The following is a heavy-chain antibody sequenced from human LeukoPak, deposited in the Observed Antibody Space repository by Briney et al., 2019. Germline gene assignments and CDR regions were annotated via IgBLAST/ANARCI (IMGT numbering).Heavy chain of an antibody. D-gene: IGHD3-10*01. V-gene: IGHV1-18*01. CDR2: ITTYNGDT. CDR3: ARRMNSGSYYPSYYFDS. J-gene: IGHJ4*02. Sequence: ASVKVSCKASGYTFTNHGFSWGRQAPGQGLEWMGWITTYNGDTNYAQKFQGRVTMTTDTSTSTAYMELRSLRSDDTAVYYCARRMNSGSYYPSYYFDSWGQGTLVTVSS. CDR1: GYTFTNHG.